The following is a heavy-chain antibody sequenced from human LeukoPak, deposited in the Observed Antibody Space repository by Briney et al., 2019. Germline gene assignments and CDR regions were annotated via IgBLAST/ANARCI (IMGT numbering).Heavy chain of an antibody. CDR1: GFTFSSYA. V-gene: IGHV3-23*01. CDR2: ISGSGGST. J-gene: IGHJ4*02. D-gene: IGHD3-10*01. Sequence: QPGGSLRLSCAASGFTFSSYAMSWVRQAPGKGLEWVSAISGSGGSTYYADSVKGRFTISRDNSKNTLSLQVNSLRDEDTAIYYCAKSGDPTKVAGGGFDYWGQGTLVTVSS. CDR3: AKSGDPTKVAGGGFDY.